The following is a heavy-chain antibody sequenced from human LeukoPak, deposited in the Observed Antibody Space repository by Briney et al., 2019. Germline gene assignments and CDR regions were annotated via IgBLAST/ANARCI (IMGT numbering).Heavy chain of an antibody. J-gene: IGHJ3*02. D-gene: IGHD6-19*01. CDR2: TYYRSKWYN. CDR3: ARDQGYASGAWSDAFNI. V-gene: IGHV6-1*01. Sequence: SQTLSFTCAISGDSVSSNSAAWNWIRQSPSRGLEWLGRTYYRSKWYNDYAVSVKSRITINPDTSKNQFSLHLNSVTPEDTAVYYCARDQGYASGAWSDAFNIWGQGTMVTVSS. CDR1: GDSVSSNSAA.